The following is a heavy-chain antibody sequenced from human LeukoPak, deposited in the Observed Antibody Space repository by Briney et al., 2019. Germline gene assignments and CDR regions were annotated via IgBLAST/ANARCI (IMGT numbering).Heavy chain of an antibody. CDR2: IIGSGGST. V-gene: IGHV3-23*01. Sequence: GGSLRLSCAASGFTFSSYCMSWVRQAPGKGLEWVSAIIGSGGSTYYADSVKGRFTISRDNSKNTLYLQMNSLRAEDTAVYYCATRPRWYYFDYWGQGTLVTVSS. CDR3: ATRPRWYYFDY. D-gene: IGHD5-24*01. CDR1: GFTFSSYC. J-gene: IGHJ4*02.